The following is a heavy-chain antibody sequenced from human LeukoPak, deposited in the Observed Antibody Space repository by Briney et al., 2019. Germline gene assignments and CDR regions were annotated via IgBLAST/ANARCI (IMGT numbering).Heavy chain of an antibody. V-gene: IGHV1-69*04. Sequence: GASVKVSCKASGGTFSSYAISWVRQAPGQGLEWMGRIIPILGIANYAQKFQGRVTITADKSTSTAYMELSSLRSEDMAVYYCARVVGLLWFGEPKSWFDPWGQGTLVTVSS. CDR2: IIPILGIA. D-gene: IGHD3-10*01. CDR3: ARVVGLLWFGEPKSWFDP. J-gene: IGHJ5*02. CDR1: GGTFSSYA.